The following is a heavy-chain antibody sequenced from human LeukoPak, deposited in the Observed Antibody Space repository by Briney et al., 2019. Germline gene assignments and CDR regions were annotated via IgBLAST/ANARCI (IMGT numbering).Heavy chain of an antibody. D-gene: IGHD2-21*02. CDR1: GYTFTSYY. CDR3: ARGSHCGGDCYSTCFCY. Sequence: GASVKVSCKASGYTFTSYYMHWVRQAPGQGLEWMGWINPNSGGTNYAQKFQGRVTMTRDTSISTAYMELSRLRSDDTAVYYCARGSHCGGDCYSTCFCYWGQGTLVTVSS. V-gene: IGHV1-2*02. CDR2: INPNSGGT. J-gene: IGHJ4*02.